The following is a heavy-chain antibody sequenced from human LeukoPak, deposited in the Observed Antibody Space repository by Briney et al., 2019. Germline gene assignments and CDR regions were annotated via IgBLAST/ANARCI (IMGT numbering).Heavy chain of an antibody. CDR1: GGTFSGHY. V-gene: IGHV4-34*01. D-gene: IGHD3/OR15-3a*01. CDR2: MNQSGST. CDR3: ARGQEDWEVLQRAVKYDF. Sequence: SETLSLTCAVYGGTFSGHYWSWIRQPPGKGLEWIGEMNQSGSTNYNPSLKSRVTISVDTSKNQFSLKLTSVTAADTAVYYCARGQEDWEVLQRAVKYDFWGQGTLVTVSS. J-gene: IGHJ4*02.